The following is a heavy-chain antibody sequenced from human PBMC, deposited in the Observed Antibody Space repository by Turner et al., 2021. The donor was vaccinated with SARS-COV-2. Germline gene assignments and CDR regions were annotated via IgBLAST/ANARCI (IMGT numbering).Heavy chain of an antibody. J-gene: IGHJ5*02. Sequence: QLVQSGAEMQQPGSSVTVPFTDSGATFSSYALSWVRQATGQGIEWMGRIIPILGIANYVQKFQGRVTITADKYTSTAYMELSSLRSEDKAVYYCASLYQGIAASVISWFDPWGQGTLVTVSS. CDR2: IIPILGIA. CDR1: GATFSSYA. CDR3: ASLYQGIAASVISWFDP. D-gene: IGHD6-13*01. V-gene: IGHV1-69*04.